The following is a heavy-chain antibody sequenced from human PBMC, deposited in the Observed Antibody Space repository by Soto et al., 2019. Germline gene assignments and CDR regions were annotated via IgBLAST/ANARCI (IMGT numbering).Heavy chain of an antibody. J-gene: IGHJ4*02. V-gene: IGHV1-18*01. CDR2: ISGYNGNT. D-gene: IGHD2-2*01. CDR1: GYTFNTYA. Sequence: ASVKVSCKASGYTFNTYAITWVRQAPGQGLEWMGWISGYNGNTNYAQTLQGRVTITADKSTNTVYMELSSLRSEDTAVYYCARDAVGYQPPTYWGQGTLVTVSS. CDR3: ARDAVGYQPPTY.